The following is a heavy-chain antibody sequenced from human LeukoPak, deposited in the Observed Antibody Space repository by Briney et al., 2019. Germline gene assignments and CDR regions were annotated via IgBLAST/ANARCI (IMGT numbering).Heavy chain of an antibody. CDR2: ISYDGSNK. CDR3: AGGWYFFDY. J-gene: IGHJ4*02. Sequence: GGSLRLSCAASGFSFRSYGMHWVRQAPGKGLEWVAVISYDGSNKYYADSVKGRFTISRDNSKNTLYLQMNSLRAEDTAAYWCAGGWYFFDYWGQGTLVIVSS. CDR1: GFSFRSYG. V-gene: IGHV3-30*03. D-gene: IGHD6-19*01.